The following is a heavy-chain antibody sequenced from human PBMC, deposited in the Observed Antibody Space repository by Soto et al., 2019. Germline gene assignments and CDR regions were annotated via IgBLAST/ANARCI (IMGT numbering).Heavy chain of an antibody. CDR2: IRSKANSYAT. D-gene: IGHD3-10*01. J-gene: IGHJ6*02. CDR3: TRRSYYGSGSYSTPYYGMAV. Sequence: GGSLRLSCAASGFTFSGSAMHWVRQASGKGLEWVGRIRSKANSYATAYAASVKGRFTISRDDSKNTAYLQMNSLKTEDTAVYYCTRRSYYGSGSYSTPYYGMAVWGQGTTVTVS. CDR1: GFTFSGSA. V-gene: IGHV3-73*01.